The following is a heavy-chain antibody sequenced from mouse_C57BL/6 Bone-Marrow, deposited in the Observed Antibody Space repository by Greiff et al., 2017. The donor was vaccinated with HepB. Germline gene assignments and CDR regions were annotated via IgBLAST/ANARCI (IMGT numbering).Heavy chain of an antibody. CDR3: ARFREITTDFFDY. CDR1: GYTFTSHW. Sequence: QVQLKESGAELAKPGASVKLSCKASGYTFTSHWMHWVKQRPGQGLEWIGYINPSSGYTKYNQKFKDKATLTADKSSSTAYMQLSSLTYEDSAVYYCARFREITTDFFDYWGQGTTLTVSS. J-gene: IGHJ2*01. V-gene: IGHV1-7*01. CDR2: INPSSGYT. D-gene: IGHD1-1*01.